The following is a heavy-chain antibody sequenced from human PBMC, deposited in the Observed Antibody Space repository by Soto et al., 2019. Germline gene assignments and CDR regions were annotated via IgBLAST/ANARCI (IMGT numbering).Heavy chain of an antibody. J-gene: IGHJ5*02. Sequence: PGVTLRLSCAASRLTFSSYAMSWVRQAPGKGLEWVSAISGSGGSTYYADSVKGRCTISRDNSKNTLYLQMNSMRAEDRDVYYCAPVPARRHDHTANWFDPSSQGTVVT. V-gene: IGHV3-23*01. CDR3: APVPARRHDHTANWFDP. CDR2: ISGSGGST. D-gene: IGHD2-2*01. CDR1: RLTFSSYA.